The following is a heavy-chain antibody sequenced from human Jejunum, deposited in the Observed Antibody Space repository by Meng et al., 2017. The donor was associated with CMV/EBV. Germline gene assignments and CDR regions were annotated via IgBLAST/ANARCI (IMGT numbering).Heavy chain of an antibody. J-gene: IGHJ4*02. CDR2: IEYDGSDK. CDR1: GFTSRGDG. CDR3: AKDVDH. V-gene: IGHV3-30*02. Sequence: VPLVESWGGVGQSGGSLRRSCAASGFTSRGDGMHWVRQAPGRGPEWVAFIEYDGSDKYYADSMKGRFTISRDNSKNTMYLQMTSLKAEDTALYYCAKDVDHWGQGTLVTVSS.